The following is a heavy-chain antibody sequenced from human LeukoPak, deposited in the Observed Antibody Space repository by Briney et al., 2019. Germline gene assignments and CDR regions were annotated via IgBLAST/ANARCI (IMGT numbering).Heavy chain of an antibody. V-gene: IGHV4-30-2*01. CDR1: GGSISSGGYS. CDR2: IYHSGST. D-gene: IGHD2-15*01. J-gene: IGHJ3*02. CDR3: ARALIPYCSGGSCYLDAFDI. Sequence: SQTLSLTCAVSGGSISSGGYSWSWIRQPPGKGLEWIGYIYHSGSTYYNPSLKSRVTISVDRSKNQFSLKLSSVTAADTAVYYCARALIPYCSGGSCYLDAFDIWGQGTMVTVSS.